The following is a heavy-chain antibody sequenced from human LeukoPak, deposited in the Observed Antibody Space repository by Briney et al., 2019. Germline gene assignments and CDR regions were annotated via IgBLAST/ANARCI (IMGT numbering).Heavy chain of an antibody. D-gene: IGHD3-22*01. Sequence: ASVKVSCKASGYTFTSYYMHWVRQAPGQGLEWMGIINPSGGSTSYAQKFQARVTMTRDTSTSTVYMELSSLRSEDTAVYYCTRGPTIYDSSGPYFDYWGQGTLVTVSS. V-gene: IGHV1-46*01. CDR2: INPSGGST. J-gene: IGHJ4*02. CDR3: TRGPTIYDSSGPYFDY. CDR1: GYTFTSYY.